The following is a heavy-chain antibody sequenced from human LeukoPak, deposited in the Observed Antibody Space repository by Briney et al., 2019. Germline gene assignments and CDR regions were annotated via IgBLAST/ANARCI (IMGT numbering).Heavy chain of an antibody. CDR1: GYTFTSYP. D-gene: IGHD4-17*01. V-gene: IGHV1-18*01. CDR3: ARGYDYGDYVGDFDY. CDR2: ITTYNGNT. J-gene: IGHJ4*02. Sequence: GASVKVSCKASGYTFTSYPISWVRQAPGQGLEWMGWITTYNGNTNYAQKLQGRVTMTTDTSTSAGYMDPRGLRSDDTAVYYCARGYDYGDYVGDFDYWGQGTLVTVSS.